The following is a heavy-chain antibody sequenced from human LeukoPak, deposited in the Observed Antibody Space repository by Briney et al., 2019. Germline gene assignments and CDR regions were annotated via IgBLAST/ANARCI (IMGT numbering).Heavy chain of an antibody. CDR3: AKSTTPWLSAY. V-gene: IGHV3-23*01. CDR2: ISGSASGGTT. D-gene: IGHD2/OR15-2a*01. Sequence: GGSLRLSCAASGFTFSSYAMSWVRQAPGKGLGWVSGISGSASGGTTYYADSVKGRFTISRDNSKNTLYLQMNSLRAEDTAVYYCAKSTTPWLSAYWGQGTLVTVSS. J-gene: IGHJ4*02. CDR1: GFTFSSYA.